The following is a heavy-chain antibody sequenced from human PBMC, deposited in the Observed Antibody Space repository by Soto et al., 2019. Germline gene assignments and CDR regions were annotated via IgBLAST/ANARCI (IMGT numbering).Heavy chain of an antibody. CDR1: GFTVSSNY. Sequence: VGSLRLSCAASGFTVSSNYMSWVRQAPGKGLEWVSVIYSGGSTYYADSVKGRFTISRDNSKNTLYLQMNRLRAEDTAVYYCARDLTGYFYYWAQGTLVTVSS. J-gene: IGHJ4*02. CDR3: ARDLTGYFYY. CDR2: IYSGGST. V-gene: IGHV3-53*01.